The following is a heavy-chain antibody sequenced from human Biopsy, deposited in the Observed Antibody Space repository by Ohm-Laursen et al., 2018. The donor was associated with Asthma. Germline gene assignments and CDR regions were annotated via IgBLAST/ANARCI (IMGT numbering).Heavy chain of an antibody. D-gene: IGHD1-26*01. CDR2: ISFDGTNR. CDR3: AKEVFPGWELRRGPDS. CDR1: GFSFSNYG. V-gene: IGHV3-30*18. Sequence: SLRLSCTASGFSFSNYGMHWVRQAPGKGLDWVAVISFDGTNRNYTDSVKGRFTISGDNSRNTLHLEMNSLRAEDTAVYFCAKEVFPGWELRRGPDSWGQGTLVTVSS. J-gene: IGHJ4*02.